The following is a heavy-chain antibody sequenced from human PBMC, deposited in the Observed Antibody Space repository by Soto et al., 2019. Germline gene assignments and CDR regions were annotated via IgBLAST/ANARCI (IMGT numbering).Heavy chain of an antibody. D-gene: IGHD2-2*01. CDR1: GGSISSGGYY. V-gene: IGHV4-31*03. Sequence: QVQLQESGPGLVKPSQTLSLTCTVSGGSISSGGYYWSWIRQHPGKGLEWIGYIYYSGSTYYNPSRKSRVTISVDTSKNQFSLKLSSVTAADTAVYYCARVCISTSCLNWFDPWGQGTLVTVSS. CDR3: ARVCISTSCLNWFDP. CDR2: IYYSGST. J-gene: IGHJ5*02.